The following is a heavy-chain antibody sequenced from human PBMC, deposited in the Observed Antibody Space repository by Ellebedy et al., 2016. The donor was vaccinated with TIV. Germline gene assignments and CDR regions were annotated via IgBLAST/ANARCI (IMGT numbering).Heavy chain of an antibody. CDR3: ARWFGELLYVRWFDP. CDR1: GGSISRSSSY. V-gene: IGHV4-39*01. Sequence: SETLSPTCTVSGGSISRSSSYWGWIRQSPQKGLEWIGSIYYTGSTFYNPSLKSRVTISVDTSKSQFSLRLISVTAADTAVYYCARWFGELLYVRWFDPWGQGTLVTVSS. D-gene: IGHD3-10*01. CDR2: IYYTGST. J-gene: IGHJ5*02.